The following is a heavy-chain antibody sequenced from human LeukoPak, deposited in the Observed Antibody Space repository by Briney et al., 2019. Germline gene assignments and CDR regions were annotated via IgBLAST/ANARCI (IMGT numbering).Heavy chain of an antibody. Sequence: GGSLRLSCAASGFTFSSYWMSWVRQAPGKGLEWVANIKQDGSEKYYVDSVKGRFTISRDNAKNSLYLQMNSLRAEDTAVYYCARTTRILWFGELRADAFDIWGQGTVVTVSS. CDR2: IKQDGSEK. V-gene: IGHV3-7*03. CDR1: GFTFSSYW. CDR3: ARTTRILWFGELRADAFDI. J-gene: IGHJ3*02. D-gene: IGHD3-10*01.